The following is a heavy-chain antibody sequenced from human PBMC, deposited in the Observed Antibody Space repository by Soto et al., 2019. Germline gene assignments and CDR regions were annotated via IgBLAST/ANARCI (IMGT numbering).Heavy chain of an antibody. V-gene: IGHV5-51*01. CDR2: ICPGDSDT. D-gene: IGHD3-22*01. J-gene: IGHJ3*02. CDR1: GYSFTSYW. Sequence: GESLKISCKGSGYSFTSYWIGCVRQMPGKGLEWMGIICPGDSDTRYSPSFQGQVTISADKSISTAYLQWSSLKASDTDIYYYARPVNYYDSSGYYPTAFDIWGQGTMVTVSS. CDR3: ARPVNYYDSSGYYPTAFDI.